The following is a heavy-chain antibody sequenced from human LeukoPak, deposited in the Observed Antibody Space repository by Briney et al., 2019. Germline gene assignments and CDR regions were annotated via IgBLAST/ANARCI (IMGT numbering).Heavy chain of an antibody. D-gene: IGHD6-13*01. CDR1: GGSFSGYY. V-gene: IGHV4-34*01. CDR2: INHSGST. CDR3: ARGLAAAGDGDY. J-gene: IGHJ4*02. Sequence: SETLSLTCAVYGGSFSGYYWSWIRQPPGKGLEWIGEINHSGSTNYNPSLKSRVTISVDTSKNQFSLKLSSVTAADTAVYYCARGLAAAGDGDYWGQGTLVTVSS.